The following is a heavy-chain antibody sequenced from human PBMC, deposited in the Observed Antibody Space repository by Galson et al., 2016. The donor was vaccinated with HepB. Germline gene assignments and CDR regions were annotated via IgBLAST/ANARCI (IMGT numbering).Heavy chain of an antibody. J-gene: IGHJ4*02. CDR3: SREMTGSYFD. CDR2: IRGDGIVS. V-gene: IGHV3-7*01. CDR1: GFTVSTTY. Sequence: SLRLSCAASGFTVSTTYTSWVRQAPGKGLEWVANIRGDGIVSYYAESVRGRFTISRDNAKNSLYLQMNGLRVDETAVYYCSREMTGSYFDWGQGTLVTVSS. D-gene: IGHD3-10*01.